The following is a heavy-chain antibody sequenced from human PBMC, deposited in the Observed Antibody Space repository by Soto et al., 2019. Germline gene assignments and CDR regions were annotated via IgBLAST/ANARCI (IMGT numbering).Heavy chain of an antibody. CDR2: IRNTPYGGTT. Sequence: GGSLRLSCNCSGFRFSEHAMTWVRQAPGKGLEWVGFIRNTPYGGTTDYAASVRGRFTISRDDSEAIAYLQSVSLKTDVKAVHYGTTDWWRIAVVVGSTGYFNPWGKGTPVTFSS. J-gene: IGHJ5*02. CDR3: TTDWWRIAVVVGSTGYFNP. CDR1: GFRFSEHA. V-gene: IGHV3-49*04. D-gene: IGHD2-15*01.